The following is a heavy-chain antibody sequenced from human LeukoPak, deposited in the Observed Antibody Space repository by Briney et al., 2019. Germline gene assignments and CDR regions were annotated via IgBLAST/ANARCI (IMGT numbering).Heavy chain of an antibody. CDR2: INHSGST. D-gene: IGHD3-22*01. Sequence: SEILSLTCAVYGGSFSGYYWSWIRQPPGKGLAWIGEINHSGSTNYNPSLKSRVTISVDTSKNQFSLKLSSVTAADTAVYYCARGADSTGYYGGFDYWGQGTLVTVSS. CDR1: GGSFSGYY. V-gene: IGHV4-34*01. J-gene: IGHJ4*02. CDR3: ARGADSTGYYGGFDY.